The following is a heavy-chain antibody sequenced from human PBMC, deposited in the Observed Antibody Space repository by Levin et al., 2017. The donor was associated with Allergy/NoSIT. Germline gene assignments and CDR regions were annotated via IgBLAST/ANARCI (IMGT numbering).Heavy chain of an antibody. Sequence: PGGSLRLSCEASGFIFDDYAMHWVRLTPGKGLEWVSGISWNSGSINYADSVKGRFTISRDNAKNSLSLQMSSLRVEDTALYFCAKMDCSSINCYTDYWGQGTLVTVSS. CDR1: GFIFDDYA. CDR2: ISWNSGSI. CDR3: AKMDCSSINCYTDY. J-gene: IGHJ4*02. V-gene: IGHV3-9*01. D-gene: IGHD2-2*02.